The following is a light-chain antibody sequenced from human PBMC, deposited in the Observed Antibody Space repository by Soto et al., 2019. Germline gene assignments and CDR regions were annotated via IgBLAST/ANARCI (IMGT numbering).Light chain of an antibody. J-gene: IGKJ2*01. CDR2: ATS. CDR1: QSISRF. V-gene: IGKV1-39*01. CDR3: QKRSTVPHN. Sequence: DIQMTQSPSSLSASVGDRVTITCRASQSISRFLNWYQQKPGKAPKLLMYATSKLDGDVPSRFSGSVSGTDFTLTISSLQPEELATYYFQKRSTVPHNFGQGTKLEIK.